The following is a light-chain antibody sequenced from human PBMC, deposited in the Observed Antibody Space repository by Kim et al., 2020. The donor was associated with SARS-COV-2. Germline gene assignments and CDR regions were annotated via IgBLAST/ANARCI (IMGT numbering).Light chain of an antibody. CDR1: SSDVGSFNY. J-gene: IGLJ1*01. V-gene: IGLV2-14*03. Sequence: GQSIAISCTGTSSDVGSFNYVSWYQQHPGKAPKLKIYGVTNRPSGVSNRFSGSKSGNTASLTISGLQAEDEADYYCSSYTSISTYVFGTGTKVTVL. CDR3: SSYTSISTYV. CDR2: GVT.